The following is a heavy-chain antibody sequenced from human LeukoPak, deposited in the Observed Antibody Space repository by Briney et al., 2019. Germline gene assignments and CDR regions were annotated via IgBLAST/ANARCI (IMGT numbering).Heavy chain of an antibody. V-gene: IGHV4-61*01. CDR1: GGSVSSGSYY. CDR2: IYYSGST. J-gene: IGHJ4*02. Sequence: SETLSLTCTVSGGSVSSGSYYWSWIRQPPGKGLEWIGYIYYSGSTNYNPSLKSRVTISVDTSKNQFSLRLSSVTAADAAMYYCARFYGDYQNYFDYWGQGTLVTVSS. CDR3: ARFYGDYQNYFDY. D-gene: IGHD4-17*01.